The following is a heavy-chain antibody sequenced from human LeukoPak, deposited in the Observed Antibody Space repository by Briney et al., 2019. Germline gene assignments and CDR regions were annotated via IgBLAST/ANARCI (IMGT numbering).Heavy chain of an antibody. CDR1: GFTFSSYT. J-gene: IGHJ6*03. D-gene: IGHD1-26*01. Sequence: GGSLRLSCAASGFTFSSYTMTWVRQAPGKGLEWVSSISSTSSYIYYTGSLKGRFTISRDNAKNSLYLQMNSLRAEDTAVYYCARFGRDSGSRNRPGYFYMDGWGKGTTVTVSS. V-gene: IGHV3-21*01. CDR2: ISSTSSYI. CDR3: ARFGRDSGSRNRPGYFYMDG.